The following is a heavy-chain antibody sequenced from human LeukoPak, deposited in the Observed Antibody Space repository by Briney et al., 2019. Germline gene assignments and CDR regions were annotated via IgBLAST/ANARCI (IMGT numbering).Heavy chain of an antibody. CDR1: GGSISSYY. CDR3: ARGHYDILTGYYPYVWKYYFDY. J-gene: IGHJ4*02. Sequence: SETLSLTCTVSGGSISSYYWSWIRQPAGKGLEWIGRIYTSGSTNYNPSLKSRVTISVDKSKNQFSLKLSSVTAADTAVYYCARGHYDILTGYYPYVWKYYFDYWGQGTLVTVSS. V-gene: IGHV4-4*07. CDR2: IYTSGST. D-gene: IGHD3-9*01.